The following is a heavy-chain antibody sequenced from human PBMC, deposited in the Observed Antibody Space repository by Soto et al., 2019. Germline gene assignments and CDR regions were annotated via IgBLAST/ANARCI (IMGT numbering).Heavy chain of an antibody. J-gene: IGHJ5*02. CDR2: ISYDGTHK. D-gene: IGHD6-25*01. CDR1: GFTFSSYG. CDR3: ARGAYSSGNWFDP. V-gene: IGHV3-30*03. Sequence: QVQLVESGGGVVQPGRSLRLSCAASGFTFSSYGMHWVRQPPGKGLEWVTLISYDGTHKYYADFVKGLFTISRDNSKNTLYLQMSSLRSEYTAVYYCARGAYSSGNWFDPWGQGTLVTVFS.